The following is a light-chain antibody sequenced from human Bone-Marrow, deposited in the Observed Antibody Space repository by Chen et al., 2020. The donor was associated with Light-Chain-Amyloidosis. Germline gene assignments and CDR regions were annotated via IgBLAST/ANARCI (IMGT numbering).Light chain of an antibody. Sequence: SYLLTQPSSVSVAAGPTATTACGGNNIGSTSVHWYQQTPGQAPLLVVYDDSDRPSGLPERLSGSNSGNTATLTISRVEAGDEADYYCQVWDRSSDRPVFGGGTKLTVL. CDR3: QVWDRSSDRPV. J-gene: IGLJ3*02. CDR2: DDS. V-gene: IGLV3-21*02. CDR1: NIGSTS.